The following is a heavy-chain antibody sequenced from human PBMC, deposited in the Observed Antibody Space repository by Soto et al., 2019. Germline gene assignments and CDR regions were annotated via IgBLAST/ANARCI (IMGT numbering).Heavy chain of an antibody. CDR2: INPNNGGT. V-gene: IGHV1-2*02. Sequence: ASVKVSCKASGYICTGYYIDRVRQARGQGLEGMGWINPNNGGTNDAHKFQDRVTMTRNSSISTAYMALGRLRFDATAVYCCARVTTDSNSWVNRWFDPWGRGTLVTVSS. CDR1: GYICTGYY. CDR3: ARVTTDSNSWVNRWFDP. D-gene: IGHD6-13*01. J-gene: IGHJ5*02.